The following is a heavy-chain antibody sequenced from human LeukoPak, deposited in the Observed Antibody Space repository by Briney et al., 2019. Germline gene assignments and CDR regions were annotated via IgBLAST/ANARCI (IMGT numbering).Heavy chain of an antibody. CDR2: IYYSGST. CDR1: GGSISSYY. D-gene: IGHD6-13*01. Sequence: SETLSLTCTVSGGSISSYYWSWIRQPPGKGLEWIGHIYYSGSTNYNPSLKSRVTISVDTSKNQFSLKLNSVTAADTALYYCARSRGYFDYWGQGTLVTVSS. J-gene: IGHJ4*02. V-gene: IGHV4-59*01. CDR3: ARSRGYFDY.